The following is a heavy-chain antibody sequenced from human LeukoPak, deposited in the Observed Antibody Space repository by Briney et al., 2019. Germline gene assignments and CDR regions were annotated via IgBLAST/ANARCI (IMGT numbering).Heavy chain of an antibody. Sequence: SVKVSCKASGGTFSSYAISWVRQAPGQGLEWMGGIIPIFGTANYAQKFQGRVTITADESTSTAYMELSSLRSEDTAVYYCARVFVRSCTNGVCSGGNWFDPWGQGTLVTVSS. D-gene: IGHD2-8*01. CDR2: IIPIFGTA. CDR3: ARVFVRSCTNGVCSGGNWFDP. CDR1: GGTFSSYA. V-gene: IGHV1-69*13. J-gene: IGHJ5*02.